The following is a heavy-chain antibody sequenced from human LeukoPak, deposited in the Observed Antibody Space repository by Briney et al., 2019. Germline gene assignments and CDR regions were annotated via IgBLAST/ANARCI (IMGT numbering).Heavy chain of an antibody. J-gene: IGHJ4*02. D-gene: IGHD3-10*01. CDR1: GFTFSDHY. V-gene: IGHV3-72*01. CDR2: SRNKDQRHIT. Sequence: GGSLRLSCAVSGFTFSDHYMDWVRQAPGKGLEWVARSRNKDQRHITEYATSVKGRFIISRDDSRNSLDLQMNSLNSDDTALYYCVRGYRGFDHWGQGTMVTVSS. CDR3: VRGYRGFDH.